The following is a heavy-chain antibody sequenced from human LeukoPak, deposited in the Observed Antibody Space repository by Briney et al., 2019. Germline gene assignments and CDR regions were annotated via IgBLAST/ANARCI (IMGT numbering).Heavy chain of an antibody. Sequence: GGSLRLSCAASGFTFSSYSMNWVRQAPGKGLEWVSSITTSGTYIFYADSVKGRFTISRDNAKNSLYLQMNSLGPEDTAVYYCARDPYSGNYGNYYYYYMDVWGKGTTVTISS. CDR3: ARDPYSGNYGNYYYYYMDV. CDR2: ITTSGTYI. CDR1: GFTFSSYS. V-gene: IGHV3-21*01. J-gene: IGHJ6*03. D-gene: IGHD1-26*01.